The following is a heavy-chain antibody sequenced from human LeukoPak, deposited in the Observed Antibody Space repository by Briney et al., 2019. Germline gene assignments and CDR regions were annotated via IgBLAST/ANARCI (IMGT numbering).Heavy chain of an antibody. J-gene: IGHJ4*02. Sequence: SETLSLTCTVSGGSISSSSYFWGWIRQPPGKGLEWIGSIYYSGTTYYNPSLKSRVTISVDTSKNHFSLNLGCVTAADTAVYYCARLVGTSGAFDYWGQGTLVTVSS. V-gene: IGHV4-39*02. CDR2: IYYSGTT. CDR3: ARLVGTSGAFDY. CDR1: GGSISSSSYF. D-gene: IGHD3-10*01.